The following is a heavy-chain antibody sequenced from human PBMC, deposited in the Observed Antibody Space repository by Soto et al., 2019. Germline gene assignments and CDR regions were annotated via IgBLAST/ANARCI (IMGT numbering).Heavy chain of an antibody. D-gene: IGHD6-19*01. CDR3: ARLTVAGPEVGAFDI. V-gene: IGHV1-18*01. CDR1: GYTFTSYG. J-gene: IGHJ3*02. CDR2: ISAYNGNT. Sequence: SVKVSCKASGYTFTSYGISWVRQAPGQGLEWMGWISAYNGNTNYAQKLQGRVTMTTDTSTSTAYMELRSLRSDDTAVYYCARLTVAGPEVGAFDIWGQGTMVTVSS.